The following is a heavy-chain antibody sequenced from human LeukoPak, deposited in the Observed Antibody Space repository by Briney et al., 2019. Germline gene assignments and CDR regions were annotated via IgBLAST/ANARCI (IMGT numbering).Heavy chain of an antibody. Sequence: SETLSLTCTVSGGSISSYYWSWIRQPPGKGLEWIGYIYYSGSTNYNPSLKSRVTISVDTSKNQFSLKLSSETAADTAVYYCARDRREAAAGNYYYYYGMDVWGQGTTVTVSS. D-gene: IGHD6-13*01. CDR1: GGSISSYY. CDR3: ARDRREAAAGNYYYYYGMDV. V-gene: IGHV4-59*01. J-gene: IGHJ6*02. CDR2: IYYSGST.